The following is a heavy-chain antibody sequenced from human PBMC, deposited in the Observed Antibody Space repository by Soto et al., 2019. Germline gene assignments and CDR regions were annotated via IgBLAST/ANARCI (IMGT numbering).Heavy chain of an antibody. CDR2: IYSGGST. CDR3: AREFHAANYGPIEGCWFDP. D-gene: IGHD4-17*01. J-gene: IGHJ5*02. CDR1: GFTVSTNY. V-gene: IGHV3-66*01. Sequence: PGGSLRLSCAASGFTVSTNYMTWVRQAPGKGLEWVSVIYSGGSTYYADSVKGRFTISRDNSKNTLYLQMNSLRAEDTAVYYCAREFHAANYGPIEGCWFDPWGQGTLVTVSS.